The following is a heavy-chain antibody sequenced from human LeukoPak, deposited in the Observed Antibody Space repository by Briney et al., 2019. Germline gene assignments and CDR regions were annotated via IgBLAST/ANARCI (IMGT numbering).Heavy chain of an antibody. V-gene: IGHV3-21*01. Sequence: GGSLRLSCAASGFTFSSYSMNWVRQAPGKRLEWVSSISSSSSYIYYAASVKGRFTISRDNAKNSLYLQMNSLRAEDTAVYYCARVAKERVGGVYYFDYWGQGTLVTVSS. CDR1: GFTFSSYS. CDR3: ARVAKERVGGVYYFDY. J-gene: IGHJ4*02. D-gene: IGHD1-1*01. CDR2: ISSSSSYI.